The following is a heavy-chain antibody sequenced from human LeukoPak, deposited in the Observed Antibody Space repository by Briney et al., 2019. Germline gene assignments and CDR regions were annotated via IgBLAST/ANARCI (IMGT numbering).Heavy chain of an antibody. Sequence: ASVKASCKASGYTLTDYYMHWVRQAPGQGLEWMGIINPSGGNTSYAQKFQGRVTMTRDTSTSTVYMELSSLRSEDTAIYYCARSRGSNWFDSWGQGTLVTVSS. V-gene: IGHV1-46*01. CDR2: INPSGGNT. CDR1: GYTLTDYY. J-gene: IGHJ5*01. D-gene: IGHD5-12*01. CDR3: ARSRGSNWFDS.